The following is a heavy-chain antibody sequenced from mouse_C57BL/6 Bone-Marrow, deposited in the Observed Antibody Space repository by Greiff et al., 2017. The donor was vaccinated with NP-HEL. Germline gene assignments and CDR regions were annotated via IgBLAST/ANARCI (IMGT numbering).Heavy chain of an antibody. CDR1: GYTFTDHT. Sequence: QVQLQQSDAELVKPGASVKISCKVSGYTFTDHTIHWMKQRPEQGLEWIGYIYPRDGSTKYNEKFKGKATLTADKSSSTAYMQLNSLTSEDSAVYFCARYGGYYYGSPPWFAYWGQGTLVTVSA. CDR2: IYPRDGST. D-gene: IGHD1-1*01. V-gene: IGHV1-78*01. CDR3: ARYGGYYYGSPPWFAY. J-gene: IGHJ3*01.